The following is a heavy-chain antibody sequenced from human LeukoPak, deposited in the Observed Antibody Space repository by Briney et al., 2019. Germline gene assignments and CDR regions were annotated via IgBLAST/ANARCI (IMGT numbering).Heavy chain of an antibody. CDR2: INPNSGGT. D-gene: IGHD3-22*01. V-gene: IGHV1-2*02. Sequence: ASVKVSCKASGYTFTGYYMHWVRQAPGQGLVWMGWINPNSGGTNYAQKFQGRVTMTRDTSISTAYMELSRLRSDDTAVYYCARGDYYDSSGYNYWGQGTLVTVSS. CDR3: ARGDYYDSSGYNY. J-gene: IGHJ4*02. CDR1: GYTFTGYY.